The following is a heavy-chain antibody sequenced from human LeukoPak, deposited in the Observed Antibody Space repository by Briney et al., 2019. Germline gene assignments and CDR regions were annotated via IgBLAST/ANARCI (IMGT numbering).Heavy chain of an antibody. CDR1: GFTFSSYG. CDR3: ASPTGPAPYSSGWYETNYYYYGMDD. D-gene: IGHD6-19*01. V-gene: IGHV3-30*02. CDR2: IRYDGSNK. Sequence: PGGSLRLSCAASGFTFSSYGMHWVRQAPGKGLEWVAFIRYDGSNKYYADSVKGRFTISRDNSKNTLYLQMNSLRAEDTAVYYCASPTGPAPYSSGWYETNYYYYGMDDWGQGTTVTVSS. J-gene: IGHJ6*02.